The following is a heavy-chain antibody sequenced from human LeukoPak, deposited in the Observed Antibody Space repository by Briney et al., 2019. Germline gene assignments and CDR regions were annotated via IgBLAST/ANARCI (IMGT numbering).Heavy chain of an antibody. Sequence: PGGSLRLSCAVSGFTLSNYSMNWVRQAPGKGLEWISYISGSGFTIHYADSVKGRFTISRDNSKNTLYLQMNSLRAEDTAVYYCARRAGAYSHPYDYWGQGTLVTVSS. CDR3: ARRAGAYSHPYDY. D-gene: IGHD4/OR15-4a*01. J-gene: IGHJ4*02. V-gene: IGHV3-48*01. CDR1: GFTLSNYS. CDR2: ISGSGFTI.